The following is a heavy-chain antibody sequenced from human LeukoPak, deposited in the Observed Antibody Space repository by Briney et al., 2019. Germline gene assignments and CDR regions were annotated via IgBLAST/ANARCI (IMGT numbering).Heavy chain of an antibody. J-gene: IGHJ3*02. V-gene: IGHV4-59*01. D-gene: IGHD1-26*01. CDR3: ARAKRWENDAFDI. CDR1: GFSLSTYS. CDR2: IYSSGGT. Sequence: SETLSLTCTVSGFSLSTYSWSWIRQPPGKGLEWVGYIYSSGGTDHNPSLKSRVTMSVDTSTNQLSLKLNSVTAADTAVYYCARAKRWENDAFDIWGQGTLVTVAS.